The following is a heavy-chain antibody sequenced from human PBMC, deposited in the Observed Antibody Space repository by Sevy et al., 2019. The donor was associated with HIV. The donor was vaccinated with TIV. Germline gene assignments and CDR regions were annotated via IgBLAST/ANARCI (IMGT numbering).Heavy chain of an antibody. D-gene: IGHD3-10*01. J-gene: IGHJ5*02. CDR2: ISSSSSYI. CDR3: AGSLGNYYGSGTYQEDWFDP. V-gene: IGHV3-21*01. CDR1: GFTFSIYT. Sequence: GGSLRLSCAASGFTFSIYTMNWVRQAPGKGLEWVSSISSSSSYIYYTDSVKGRFSISRDNAKNALFLQMNSLGAEETAVYYCAGSLGNYYGSGTYQEDWFDPWGQGTLVTVSS.